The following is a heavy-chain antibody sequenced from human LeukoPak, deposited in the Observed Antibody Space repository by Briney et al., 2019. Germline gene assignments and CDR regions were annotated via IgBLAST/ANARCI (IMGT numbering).Heavy chain of an antibody. J-gene: IGHJ4*02. CDR2: ISGSGGST. CDR1: GFTFSSYG. D-gene: IGHD6-13*01. V-gene: IGHV3-23*01. Sequence: GGSLRLSCAASGFTFSSYGMSWVRQAPGKGLEWVSAISGSGGSTYYADSVKGRFTISRDNSKNTLYLQMNSLRAGDTAVYYCAKDRAAAGVNYFDYWGQGTLVTVSS. CDR3: AKDRAAAGVNYFDY.